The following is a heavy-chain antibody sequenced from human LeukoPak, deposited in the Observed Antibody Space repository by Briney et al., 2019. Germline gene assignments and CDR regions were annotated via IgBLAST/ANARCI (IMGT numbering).Heavy chain of an antibody. D-gene: IGHD2-15*01. CDR1: GYSFTSYW. CDR3: ARVSCSGGSCYSGQFDY. J-gene: IGHJ4*02. CDR2: IIPIFGTA. Sequence: QISCKGSGYSFTSYWIGWVRQAPGQGLEWMGGIIPIFGTANYAQKFQGRVTITADESTSTAYMELSSLRSEDTAVYYCARVSCSGGSCYSGQFDYWGQGTLVTVSS. V-gene: IGHV1-69*01.